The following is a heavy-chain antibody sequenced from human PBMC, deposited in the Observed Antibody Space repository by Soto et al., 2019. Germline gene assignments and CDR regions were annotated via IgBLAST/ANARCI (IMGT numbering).Heavy chain of an antibody. CDR1: GASISSYY. CDR3: ARHTATIRAGFDY. Sequence: QVQLQESGPGLVRPSETLSLTCSVSGASISSYYWDWIRQPPGKGLDCIGYTHYSGNTNYHPSLTSRVTISLDTSRNQFSLKLSSVTAADTAVYYCARHTATIRAGFDYWGQGALVTVSS. D-gene: IGHD4-17*01. J-gene: IGHJ4*02. CDR2: THYSGNT. V-gene: IGHV4-59*01.